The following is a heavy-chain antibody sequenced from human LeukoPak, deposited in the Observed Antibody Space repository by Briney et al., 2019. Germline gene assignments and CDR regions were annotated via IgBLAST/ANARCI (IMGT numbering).Heavy chain of an antibody. V-gene: IGHV3-21*01. Sequence: GESLRLSCAVSGFTFSSYTMHWVRQAAMKGLEWVSSISTSATYTYYADSVKGRFSVSRDNAKNSLYLQMNSLRAEDTAVYFCARDLEDYNNYGEMAIWGQGTLVTVSS. CDR1: GFTFSSYT. CDR2: ISTSATYT. D-gene: IGHD4-11*01. J-gene: IGHJ4*02. CDR3: ARDLEDYNNYGEMAI.